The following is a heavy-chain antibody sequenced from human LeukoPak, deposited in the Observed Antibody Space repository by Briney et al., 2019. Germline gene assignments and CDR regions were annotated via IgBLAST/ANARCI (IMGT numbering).Heavy chain of an antibody. V-gene: IGHV4-39*01. Sequence: SDPLSLTCTVSGGSISSSSYYWGRIRQPPGKGLEWIGSIYYSGSTYYTPSLKSRVTISVDTSKNQFSLKLSSVTAADTAVYYCARRAVLLWFGESLVGNWFDPWGQGTLVTVSS. CDR3: ARRAVLLWFGESLVGNWFDP. D-gene: IGHD3-10*01. J-gene: IGHJ5*02. CDR1: GGSISSSSYY. CDR2: IYYSGST.